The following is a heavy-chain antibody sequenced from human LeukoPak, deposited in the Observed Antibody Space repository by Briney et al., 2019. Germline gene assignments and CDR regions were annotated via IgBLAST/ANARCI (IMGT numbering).Heavy chain of an antibody. CDR1: GGTFSSYA. D-gene: IGHD3-22*01. CDR3: ATPHYYDKLGSQEYFDY. V-gene: IGHV1-69*01. CDR2: IIPIFGTA. Sequence: SVKVSCKASGGTFSSYAISWVRQAPGQGLEWMGGIIPIFGTANYAQKFQGRVTITADESTSTAYMELNSLRSEDTAVYYCATPHYYDKLGSQEYFDYWGQGTLVTVSS. J-gene: IGHJ4*02.